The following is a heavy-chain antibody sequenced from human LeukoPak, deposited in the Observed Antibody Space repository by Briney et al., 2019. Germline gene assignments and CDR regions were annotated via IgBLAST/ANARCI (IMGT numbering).Heavy chain of an antibody. J-gene: IGHJ4*02. CDR1: GGSISSSSYY. D-gene: IGHD2-21*01. CDR2: IYYSGST. CDR3: AGGRGDVVDY. Sequence: PSETLSLTCTVSGGSISSSSYYWGWIRQPPGKGLEWIGSIYYSGSTYYNPSLKSRVTISVDTSKNQFSLKLSSVTAADTAVYYCAGGRGDVVDYWGQGTLVTVSS. V-gene: IGHV4-39*07.